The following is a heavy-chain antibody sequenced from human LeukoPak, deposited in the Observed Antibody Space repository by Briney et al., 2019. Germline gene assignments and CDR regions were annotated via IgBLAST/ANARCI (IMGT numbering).Heavy chain of an antibody. CDR1: GGSISSYY. Sequence: SETLSLTCTVSGGSISSYYWSWIRQPAGEGLEWIGRIYTSGSTNYNPSLKSRVTISVDTSKNQFSLKLSSVTAADTAVYYCARDGDTTYYYGSGNSWFDPWGQGTLVTVSS. V-gene: IGHV4-4*07. D-gene: IGHD3-10*01. CDR3: ARDGDTTYYYGSGNSWFDP. J-gene: IGHJ5*02. CDR2: IYTSGST.